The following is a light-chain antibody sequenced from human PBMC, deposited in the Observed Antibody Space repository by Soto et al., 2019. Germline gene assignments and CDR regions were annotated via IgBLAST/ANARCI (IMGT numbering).Light chain of an antibody. V-gene: IGLV1-51*02. CDR1: SSNIGNNY. J-gene: IGLJ3*02. Sequence: QSVLTQPPSVPAAPGQKVTISCSGSSSNIGNNYVSWYQQLPGTAPKLLIYENNKRPSGIPDRFSGSKSGTSATLGITGLQTGDEADYYCGTWDSSLSGGRFGGGTKLTVL. CDR3: GTWDSSLSGGR. CDR2: ENN.